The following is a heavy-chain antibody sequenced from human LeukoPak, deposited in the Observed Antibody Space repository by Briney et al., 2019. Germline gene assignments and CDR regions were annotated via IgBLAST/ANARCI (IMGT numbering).Heavy chain of an antibody. J-gene: IGHJ5*02. D-gene: IGHD1-26*01. Sequence: GASVKISCKASGYSFINHYMHWVRQAPGQGLEWLGLISPSGDRTWYAQKFQGKFTMTRDMFTSTDYMELSSLRSEDTAVYYCARDNSVGDYAWWFDPWGQGTLVTVSS. CDR3: ARDNSVGDYAWWFDP. V-gene: IGHV1-46*01. CDR2: ISPSGDRT. CDR1: GYSFINHY.